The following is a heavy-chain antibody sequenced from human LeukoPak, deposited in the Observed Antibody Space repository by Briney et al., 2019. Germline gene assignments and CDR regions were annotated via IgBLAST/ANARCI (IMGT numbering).Heavy chain of an antibody. V-gene: IGHV3-21*01. Sequence: GGSLRLSCAASGFTFSSYSMNWVRQAPGKGLEWVSSISSSNSYIYYADSVKGRFTISRDNAKNSLYLQMNSLRAEDTAVYYCARDPPLRYDFWSGYSSSHFDYWGQGTLVTVSS. J-gene: IGHJ4*02. CDR3: ARDPPLRYDFWSGYSSSHFDY. CDR1: GFTFSSYS. CDR2: ISSSNSYI. D-gene: IGHD3-3*01.